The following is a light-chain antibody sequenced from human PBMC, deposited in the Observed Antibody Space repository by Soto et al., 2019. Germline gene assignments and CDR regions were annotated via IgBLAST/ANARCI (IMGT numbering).Light chain of an antibody. Sequence: EIPLTQSLSSLSASVGDRVTITCRASQDIAAYLAWYQHKPGRAPELLIHAASRLQSGVPARFSGSGSGTDFTLSINSLQPEDFATYYCQQAYSFPITFGQGTRLEIK. CDR3: QQAYSFPIT. V-gene: IGKV1D-12*01. CDR1: QDIAAY. J-gene: IGKJ5*01. CDR2: AAS.